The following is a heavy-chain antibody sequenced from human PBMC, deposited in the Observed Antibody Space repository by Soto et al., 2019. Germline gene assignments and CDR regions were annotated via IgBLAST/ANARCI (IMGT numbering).Heavy chain of an antibody. J-gene: IGHJ5*02. V-gene: IGHV1-46*01. D-gene: IGHD3-16*01. CDR1: GYTFTRHW. Sequence: ASVKVSCKASGYTFTRHWMHWVRQAPGQGLEWMGIINPDDYTTSYAQKFQGRVTLTRDTSTNTVYMELTSLRSEDTAIYYCARDHSGTANAYAWWWFDPGGQGTLVTVSS. CDR2: INPDDYTT. CDR3: ARDHSGTANAYAWWWFDP.